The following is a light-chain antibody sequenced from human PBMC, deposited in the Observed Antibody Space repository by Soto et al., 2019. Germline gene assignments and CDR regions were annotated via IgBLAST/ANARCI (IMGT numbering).Light chain of an antibody. CDR1: QSISNY. V-gene: IGKV1-39*01. J-gene: IGKJ1*01. CDR2: AAS. CDR3: QQSYSTPPWT. Sequence: DIQMTQSPSSLSASVGDRVSITCRASQSISNYLNWYQQKPGKAPRLLIYAASTLQSGVPSRFGGSGSGTDFTLTINSLQPDDFATYYCQQSYSTPPWTFGQGTKVEIK.